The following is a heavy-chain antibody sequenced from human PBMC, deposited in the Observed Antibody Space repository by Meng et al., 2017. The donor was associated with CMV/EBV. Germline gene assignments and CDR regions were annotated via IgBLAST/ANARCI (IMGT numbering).Heavy chain of an antibody. D-gene: IGHD3-16*01. CDR3: ARVEEWGWFVP. CDR1: GFSFSTSW. Sequence: GGSLRLSCEASGFSFSTSWMGWVRQAPGKGLEWVANIKQDGSDMYYVDSVKGRFTISRDNAKSSLYLQMNSLRAEDTAVFYCARVEEWGWFVPWGQGTLVTVSS. J-gene: IGHJ5*02. CDR2: IKQDGSDM. V-gene: IGHV3-7*01.